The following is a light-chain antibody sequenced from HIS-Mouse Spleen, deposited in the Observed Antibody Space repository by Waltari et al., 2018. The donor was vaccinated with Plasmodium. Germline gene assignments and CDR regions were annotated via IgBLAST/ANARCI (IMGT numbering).Light chain of an antibody. V-gene: IGLV2-11*01. CDR3: CSYAGSYTYVV. CDR1: SSDVGGYNY. J-gene: IGLJ2*01. Sequence: QSALTQPRSVSGSPGQSVTISCTGTSSDVGGYNYVSWYQQHTGKAPKLIIYDGSKRPSGVPDRFSGYKSGNTASLTISGLQAEDEADYYCCSYAGSYTYVVFGGGTKLTVL. CDR2: DGS.